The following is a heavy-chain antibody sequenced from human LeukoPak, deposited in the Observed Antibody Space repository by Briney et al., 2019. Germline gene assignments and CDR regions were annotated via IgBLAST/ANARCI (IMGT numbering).Heavy chain of an antibody. D-gene: IGHD1-26*01. CDR2: FDPEDGET. J-gene: IGHJ4*02. CDR3: ATDHLYSGSYYVDY. CDR1: GYTLTELS. V-gene: IGHV1-24*01. Sequence: ASVKVSCKVSGYTLTELSMHWVRQAPGKGLEWMGGFDPEDGETIYAQKSQGRVTMTEDTSTDTAYMELSSLRSEDTAVYYCATDHLYSGSYYVDYWGQGTLVTVSS.